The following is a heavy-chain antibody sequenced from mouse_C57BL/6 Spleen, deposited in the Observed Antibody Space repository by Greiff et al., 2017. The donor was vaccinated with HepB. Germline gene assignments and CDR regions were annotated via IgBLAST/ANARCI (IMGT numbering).Heavy chain of an antibody. D-gene: IGHD4-1*01. CDR3: ARVKANWDQYFDV. CDR1: GFSFTDYN. J-gene: IGHJ1*03. V-gene: IGHV1-39*01. Sequence: VQLQQSGPELVKPGASVKISCTASGFSFTDYNMHWVKQSPGKCLEWIGVINPKYGTTKYTQKFKGKATLTVDPSSSTAYMQLNSLTSEDSAVYYCARVKANWDQYFDVWGTGTTVTVSS. CDR2: INPKYGTT.